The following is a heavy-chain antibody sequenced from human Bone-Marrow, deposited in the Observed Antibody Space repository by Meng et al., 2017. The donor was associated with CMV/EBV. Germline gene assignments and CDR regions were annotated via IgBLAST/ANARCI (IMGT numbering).Heavy chain of an antibody. CDR3: ARDRGGYNTYYDFWSGYYLGY. D-gene: IGHD3-3*01. Sequence: GGSLRLSCAASGFTFSSYAMHWVRQAPGKGLEWVAVISYDGSNKYYADSVKGRFTISRDNSKNTLYLQMNSLRAEDTAVYYCARDRGGYNTYYDFWSGYYLGYWGQGTLVTFSS. J-gene: IGHJ4*02. CDR2: ISYDGSNK. CDR1: GFTFSSYA. V-gene: IGHV3-30*04.